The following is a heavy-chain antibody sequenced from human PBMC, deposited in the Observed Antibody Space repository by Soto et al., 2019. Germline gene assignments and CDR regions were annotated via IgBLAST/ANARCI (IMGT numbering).Heavy chain of an antibody. CDR1: GYTFTSYA. J-gene: IGHJ6*03. Sequence: QVQLVQSGAEVKKPGASVNVSCKTSGYTFTSYAINWVRQAPGQRLEWMGGINADNGNTKYSQKFQGRVTITRDTSASTAYMELSSLRSEDTAIYYCARDVFSSAWPYYMDVWGKGTTVTVSS. CDR2: INADNGNT. V-gene: IGHV1-3*01. D-gene: IGHD6-19*01. CDR3: ARDVFSSAWPYYMDV.